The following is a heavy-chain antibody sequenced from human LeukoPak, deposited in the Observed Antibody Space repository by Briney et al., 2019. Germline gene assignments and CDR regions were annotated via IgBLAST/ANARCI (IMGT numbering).Heavy chain of an antibody. V-gene: IGHV3-66*01. CDR1: GFTFSAYW. CDR3: AVTSGFYYYFDS. CDR2: IYSGGDT. J-gene: IGHJ4*02. Sequence: GGSLRLSCAASGFTFSAYWMSWVRQAPGKGLEWVSIIYSGGDTYYADSVKGRFTISRDNSKNSLYLQMNSLRAEDTAVYYCAVTSGFYYYFDSWGQGTLVTVSS. D-gene: IGHD3-22*01.